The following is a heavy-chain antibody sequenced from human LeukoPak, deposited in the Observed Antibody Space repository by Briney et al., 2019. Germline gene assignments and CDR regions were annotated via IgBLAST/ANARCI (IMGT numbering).Heavy chain of an antibody. V-gene: IGHV3-48*04. Sequence: GGSLRLSCAASGFTFSSYSMNWVRQAPGKGLEWVSYISSSSSTIYYADSVKGRFTISRDNAKNSLYLQMNSLRAEDTAVYYCARVAYSSSWPPYYYYMDVWGKGTTVTVSS. J-gene: IGHJ6*03. CDR2: ISSSSSTI. D-gene: IGHD6-13*01. CDR1: GFTFSSYS. CDR3: ARVAYSSSWPPYYYYMDV.